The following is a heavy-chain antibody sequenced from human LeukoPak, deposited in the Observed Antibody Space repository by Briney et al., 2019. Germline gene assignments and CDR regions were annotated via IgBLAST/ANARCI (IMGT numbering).Heavy chain of an antibody. CDR3: ARTNIVVVPAAIPRLENWFDP. Sequence: GGSLRLSCAASGFTFSSYGMHWVRQAPGKGVEWVAVIWYDGSNKYYADSVKGRFTISRDNSKNTLYPQMNSLRAEDTAVYYCARTNIVVVPAAIPRLENWFDPWGQGTLVTVSS. CDR2: IWYDGSNK. V-gene: IGHV3-33*01. D-gene: IGHD2-2*01. J-gene: IGHJ5*02. CDR1: GFTFSSYG.